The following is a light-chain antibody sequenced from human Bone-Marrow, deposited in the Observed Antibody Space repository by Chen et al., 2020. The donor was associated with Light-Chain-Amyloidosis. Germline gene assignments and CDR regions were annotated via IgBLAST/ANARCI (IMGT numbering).Light chain of an antibody. CDR3: EKYGRALA. Sequence: EIVLTQSPGTLSLSPGDRATLSCRASQSVGSSYLAWYQQKPGQAPRLLIYGASNRATGIPDRFSGSGSGTDFTLTISRLEREDFAVYYCEKYGRALAFGGGAKVEIK. CDR1: QSVGSSY. V-gene: IGKV3-20*01. CDR2: GAS. J-gene: IGKJ4*01.